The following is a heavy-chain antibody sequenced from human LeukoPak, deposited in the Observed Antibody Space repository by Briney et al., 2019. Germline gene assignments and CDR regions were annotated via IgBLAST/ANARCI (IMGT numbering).Heavy chain of an antibody. CDR2: IFYSGST. CDR3: ARQRGYNYGDFDY. J-gene: IGHJ4*02. V-gene: IGHV4-39*01. Sequence: SETLSLTCTVSGGSISSSSSYWGWMRQPPGKGLEWIGNIFYSGSTQYNLSLKSRVTISVDTSKNQFSLKLSSVTAAGTAVYYCARQRGYNYGDFDYWGQGTLVTVSS. D-gene: IGHD5-18*01. CDR1: GGSISSSSSY.